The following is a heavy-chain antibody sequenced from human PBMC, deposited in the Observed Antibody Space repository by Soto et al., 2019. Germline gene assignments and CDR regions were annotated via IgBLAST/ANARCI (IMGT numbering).Heavy chain of an antibody. CDR3: ARDYVEMATVGAFDI. CDR1: GFTFNSYC. CDR2: ICYDGSNQ. Sequence: WGSLRLSFSASGFTFNSYCSHWVRQAPCKVLERGAVICYDGSNQYYADSVKGRFTTSRDNSKNMMHLQLKRLRAEATDVYYCARDYVEMATVGAFDIWGQGTIVNVSS. J-gene: IGHJ3*02. D-gene: IGHD3-16*01. V-gene: IGHV3-33*01.